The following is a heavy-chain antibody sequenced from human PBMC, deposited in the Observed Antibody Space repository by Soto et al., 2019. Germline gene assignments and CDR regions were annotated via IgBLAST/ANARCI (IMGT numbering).Heavy chain of an antibody. CDR1: GGSISNYY. Sequence: SSETLSLTCTVSGGSISNYYWTWIRQPAGKGLEWIGRIYTTGSTNYNPSLKSRLTMSVDTSKNQFSLKLNSVTAADTALYYCARQTTYISSWFDYWGHGTLVTVSS. D-gene: IGHD6-13*01. CDR3: ARQTTYISSWFDY. CDR2: IYTTGST. V-gene: IGHV4-4*07. J-gene: IGHJ5*01.